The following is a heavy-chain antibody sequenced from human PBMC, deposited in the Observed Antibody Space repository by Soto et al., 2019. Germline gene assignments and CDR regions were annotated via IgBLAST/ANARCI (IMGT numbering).Heavy chain of an antibody. CDR1: GGSISSGDYY. CDR3: ASLKLGYSTFDP. CDR2: IYYSGST. D-gene: IGHD5-18*01. J-gene: IGHJ5*02. Sequence: QVQLQESGPGLVKPSQTLSLTCTVSGGSISSGDYYWSWIRQPPGKGLEWIGYIYYSGSTYYNPSLKSRVTISGDTSKIQFSLKLSSVTAAATAVYYCASLKLGYSTFDPWGQGTLVTVSS. V-gene: IGHV4-30-4*01.